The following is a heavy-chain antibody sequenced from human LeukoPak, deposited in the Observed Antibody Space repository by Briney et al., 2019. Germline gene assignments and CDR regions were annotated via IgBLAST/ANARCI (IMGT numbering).Heavy chain of an antibody. CDR3: VRARTTVPNLFDY. CDR2: INGDETST. D-gene: IGHD4-17*01. J-gene: IGHJ4*02. V-gene: IGHV3-74*01. Sequence: SGGSLRLSCAASGFTFSSHWMHWARQGPGKGLVWVSRINGDETSTAYADSVKGRFTISRDNAKNTLYLQMNSLRADDTAVYYCVRARTTVPNLFDYWGREPWSPSPQ. CDR1: GFTFSSHW.